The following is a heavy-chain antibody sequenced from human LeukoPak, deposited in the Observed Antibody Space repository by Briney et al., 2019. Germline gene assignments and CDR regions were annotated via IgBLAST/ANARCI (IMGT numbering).Heavy chain of an antibody. J-gene: IGHJ4*02. CDR3: ARARDDDFWRGYYAQGLIDS. Sequence: PSETLSLTCTVSGGSISSSSYYCGWIRQPPGKWLEWIGCIYYSGRTYDNPSLKSRVTISVETSKNQVALKLSSLTAAHTSWRYCARARDDDFWRGYYAQGLIDSWGQGTLVTVSS. CDR1: GGSISSSSYY. CDR2: IYYSGRT. V-gene: IGHV4-39*01. D-gene: IGHD3-3*01.